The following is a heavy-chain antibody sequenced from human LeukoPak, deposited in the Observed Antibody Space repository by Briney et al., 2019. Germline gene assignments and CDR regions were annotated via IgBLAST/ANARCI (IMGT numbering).Heavy chain of an antibody. CDR2: IYYSGST. CDR1: GGSISSYY. Sequence: SETLSLTCAVSGGSISSYYWSWIRQPPGKGLEWIGYIYYSGSTNYNPSLKSRVTISVDTSKNQFSLKLSSVPAADTAVYYCARGHSSWFPPDIWGQGTMVTVSS. D-gene: IGHD6-13*01. V-gene: IGHV4-59*01. CDR3: ARGHSSWFPPDI. J-gene: IGHJ3*02.